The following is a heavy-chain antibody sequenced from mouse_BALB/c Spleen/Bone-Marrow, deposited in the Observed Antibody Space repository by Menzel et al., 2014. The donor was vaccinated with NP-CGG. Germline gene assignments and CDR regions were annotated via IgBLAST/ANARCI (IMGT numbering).Heavy chain of an antibody. Sequence: EVQGVESGGGLVQPGGSLKLSCAASGFTFSSYGMSWVRQTPDKRLELVASINSNGGSTYYPDSVKGRFTISRDNAKKTLSLQMSSLKSEDTAVYYCARGNYGNYVDYSDYWGQGTTLTVSS. CDR2: INSNGGST. J-gene: IGHJ2*01. D-gene: IGHD2-1*01. V-gene: IGHV5-6-3*01. CDR1: GFTFSSYG. CDR3: ARGNYGNYVDYSDY.